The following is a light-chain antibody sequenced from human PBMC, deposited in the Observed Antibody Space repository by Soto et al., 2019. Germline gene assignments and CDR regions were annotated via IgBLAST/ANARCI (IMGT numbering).Light chain of an antibody. V-gene: IGKV1-27*01. Sequence: DIQMTQSPSSLSASVGDRVTITCRASQGISNYLAWYQQKAGKAPKLLIYGASTLQSGVPLRFSGSGSGTDFTLTISSLQPEDVATYYSQKYNSAPRTFGQGTKVEIK. CDR1: QGISNY. CDR3: QKYNSAPRT. J-gene: IGKJ1*01. CDR2: GAS.